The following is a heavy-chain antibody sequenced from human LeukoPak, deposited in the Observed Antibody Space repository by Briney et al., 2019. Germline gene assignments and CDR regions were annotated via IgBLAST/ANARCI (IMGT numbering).Heavy chain of an antibody. CDR1: GYSFTSYW. J-gene: IGHJ4*02. V-gene: IGHV5-51*01. CDR2: IYPGDSES. D-gene: IGHD2-15*01. Sequence: GESLKISCKGSGYSFTSYWIGWVRQMPGKGLEWMGIIYPGDSESRYSPSFQGQVTFSADKSISTAYLQWTSLKASDTAIYYCARYCSGGTCSGNDNWGQGTLVTVSS. CDR3: ARYCSGGTCSGNDN.